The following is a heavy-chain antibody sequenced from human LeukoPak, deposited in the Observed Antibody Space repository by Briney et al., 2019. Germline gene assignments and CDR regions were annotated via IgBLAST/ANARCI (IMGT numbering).Heavy chain of an antibody. CDR3: AREESPYSSGWSSFDC. V-gene: IGHV3-30*03. Sequence: AGGPLRLSCAASGFTFGNYVMHWVRQAPGKGLEWVAVISYDGSNKYYADSVKGRFTISRDNSKNTLYLQMNSLRAEDTAVYYCAREESPYSSGWSSFDCWGQGTLVTVSS. CDR1: GFTFGNYV. D-gene: IGHD6-19*01. CDR2: ISYDGSNK. J-gene: IGHJ4*02.